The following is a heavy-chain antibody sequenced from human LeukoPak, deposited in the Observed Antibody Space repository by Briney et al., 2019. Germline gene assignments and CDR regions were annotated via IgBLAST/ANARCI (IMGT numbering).Heavy chain of an antibody. Sequence: GGSLRLPCAASGFTFSSYGMHWVRQAPGKGLEWVAFIRYDGSNKYYADSVKGRFTISRDNSKNTLYLQMNSLRAEDTAVYYCAKPEDLDYGDYVWTQYGMDVWGQGTTVTVSS. J-gene: IGHJ6*02. V-gene: IGHV3-30*02. D-gene: IGHD4-17*01. CDR1: GFTFSSYG. CDR3: AKPEDLDYGDYVWTQYGMDV. CDR2: IRYDGSNK.